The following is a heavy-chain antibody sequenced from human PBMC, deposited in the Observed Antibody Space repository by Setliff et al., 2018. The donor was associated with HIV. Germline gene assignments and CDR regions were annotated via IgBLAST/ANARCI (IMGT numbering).Heavy chain of an antibody. Sequence: SETLSLTCTVSGASISSFYWSWIRQPPGKGLDWIGYIYYSGSTNYNPSLKSRATMSVDTSKNRFSLKVNSVTAADTAVYYCARLNQQWLVRDSGSNWFDPWGQGILVTVSS. V-gene: IGHV4-59*08. D-gene: IGHD6-19*01. J-gene: IGHJ5*02. CDR3: ARLNQQWLVRDSGSNWFDP. CDR2: IYYSGST. CDR1: GASISSFY.